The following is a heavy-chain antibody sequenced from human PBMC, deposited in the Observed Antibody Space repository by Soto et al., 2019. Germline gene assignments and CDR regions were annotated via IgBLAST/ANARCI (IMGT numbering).Heavy chain of an antibody. D-gene: IGHD6-13*01. J-gene: IGHJ6*03. CDR3: ARVYGEGSWQYSYYYYMDV. CDR1: GGSISSYY. Sequence: PSETLSLTCTVSGGSISSYYWSWIRQPPGKGLEWIGYIYYSGSTNYNPSLKSRVTISVDTSKNQFSLKLSSVTAADTAVYYCARVYGEGSWQYSYYYYMDVWGKGTTVTVSS. V-gene: IGHV4-59*01. CDR2: IYYSGST.